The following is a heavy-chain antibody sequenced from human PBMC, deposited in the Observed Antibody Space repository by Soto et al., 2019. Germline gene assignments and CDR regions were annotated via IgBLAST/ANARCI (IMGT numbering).Heavy chain of an antibody. CDR3: ARGIGYCSSINCYSSRRLRFDS. J-gene: IGHJ4*02. CDR2: VNHSGTT. Sequence: SETLSLTCAVYGGSFSGYYWTWIRQSPAKGLEWIGEVNHSGTTYYNPSLKTRVTISVHTPKNQFSLKMSSVTAADTAVYYCARGIGYCSSINCYSSRRLRFDSWGQGTLVTVSS. D-gene: IGHD2-2*01. CDR1: GGSFSGYY. V-gene: IGHV4-34*01.